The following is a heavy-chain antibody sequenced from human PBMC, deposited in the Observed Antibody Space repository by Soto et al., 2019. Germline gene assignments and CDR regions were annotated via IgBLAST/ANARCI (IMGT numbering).Heavy chain of an antibody. V-gene: IGHV3-48*04. D-gene: IGHD3-10*01. J-gene: IGHJ4*02. Sequence: GGSLRHSCAASGFTFSSYSMNWVRQAPGKGLEWVSYISSSSSTIYYADSVKGRFTISRDNAKNSLYLQMNSLRAEDTAVYYCARTRDGSGSYYNSYYFDYWGQGTLVTVSS. CDR2: ISSSSSTI. CDR3: ARTRDGSGSYYNSYYFDY. CDR1: GFTFSSYS.